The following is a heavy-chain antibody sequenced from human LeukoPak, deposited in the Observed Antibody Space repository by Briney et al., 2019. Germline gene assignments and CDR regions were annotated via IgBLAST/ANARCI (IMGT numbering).Heavy chain of an antibody. J-gene: IGHJ3*02. CDR1: GGTFSSYA. V-gene: IGHV1-69*05. CDR3: ARGGYSGYDRLNAFDI. CDR2: IIPIFGTA. Sequence: SVKVSCKASGGTFSSYAISWVRQAPGQGLEWMGGIIPIFGTANYAQKFQGRVTITTDESTSTAYRELSSLRSEDTAVYYCARGGYSGYDRLNAFDIWGQGTMVTVSS. D-gene: IGHD5-12*01.